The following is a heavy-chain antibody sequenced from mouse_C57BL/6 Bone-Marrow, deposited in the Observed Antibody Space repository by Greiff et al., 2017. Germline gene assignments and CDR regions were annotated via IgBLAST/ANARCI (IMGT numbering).Heavy chain of an antibody. D-gene: IGHD1-1*01. CDR3: ARYYYGSRYYYAMDY. Sequence: VQLQQPGAELVKPGASVKLSCKASGYTFTSYWMQWVKQRPGQGLEWIGEIDPSDSYTNYNQKFKGKATLTVDTSSNTAYMQLSSLTSEDSAVYYCARYYYGSRYYYAMDYWGQGTSVTVSS. CDR1: GYTFTSYW. CDR2: IDPSDSYT. J-gene: IGHJ4*01. V-gene: IGHV1-50*01.